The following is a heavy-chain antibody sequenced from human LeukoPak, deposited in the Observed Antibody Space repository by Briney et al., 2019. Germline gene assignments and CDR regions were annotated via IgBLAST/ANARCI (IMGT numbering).Heavy chain of an antibody. V-gene: IGHV4-59*01. CDR1: GGSISSYY. Sequence: KTSETLSLTCTVSGGSISSYYWSWIRQPPGKGLEWIGYIYYSGSTNYNPSLKSRVTISVDTSKNQFSLKLSSVTAADTAVYYCAGIDYQAVRWGQGTLVTVSS. CDR3: AGIDYQAVR. CDR2: IYYSGST. D-gene: IGHD6-6*01. J-gene: IGHJ4*02.